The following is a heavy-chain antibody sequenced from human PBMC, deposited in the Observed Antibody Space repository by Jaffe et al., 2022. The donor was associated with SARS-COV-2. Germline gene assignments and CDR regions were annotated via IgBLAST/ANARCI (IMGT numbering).Heavy chain of an antibody. CDR1: GGSINNYF. D-gene: IGHD1-1*01. J-gene: IGHJ6*02. Sequence: QVQLQESGPGLVKPSETLSLTCTVSGGSINNYFWSWIRQPPGKGLEWIGYIYDSENTNYSPSLKSRVTISLDTSKNQFSLKLSSVTAADTAIYYCVRERTGTTAYYYGVDVWGQGTTVTVSS. CDR2: IYDSENT. CDR3: VRERTGTTAYYYGVDV. V-gene: IGHV4-59*01.